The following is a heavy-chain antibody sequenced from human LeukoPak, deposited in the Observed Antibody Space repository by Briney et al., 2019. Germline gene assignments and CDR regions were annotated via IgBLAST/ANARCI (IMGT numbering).Heavy chain of an antibody. CDR2: IYYSGST. CDR1: GGSISSSSYY. CDR3: ARGDIVVVPAARGYYYYGMDV. Sequence: SETLSLTCTVSGGSISSSSYYWGWIRQPPGKGLEWIGSIYYSGSTYYNPSLKSRVTISVDTSKNQFSLKLSSVTAADTAVYYCARGDIVVVPAARGYYYYGMDVWGQGTTVTVSS. J-gene: IGHJ6*02. D-gene: IGHD2-2*01. V-gene: IGHV4-39*07.